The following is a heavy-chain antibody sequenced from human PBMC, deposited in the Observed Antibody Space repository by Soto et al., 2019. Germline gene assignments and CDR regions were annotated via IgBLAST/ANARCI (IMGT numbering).Heavy chain of an antibody. CDR2: ISSSSSYI. CDR3: ARALSRVGAFDI. D-gene: IGHD3-10*01. V-gene: IGHV3-21*01. Sequence: GGSLRLSCAASGFTFSSYSMNWVRQAPGKGLEWVSSISSSSSYIYYADSVKGRFTISRDNAKNSRYLQMNSLRAEDTAVYYCARALSRVGAFDIWGQGTMVTVSS. CDR1: GFTFSSYS. J-gene: IGHJ3*02.